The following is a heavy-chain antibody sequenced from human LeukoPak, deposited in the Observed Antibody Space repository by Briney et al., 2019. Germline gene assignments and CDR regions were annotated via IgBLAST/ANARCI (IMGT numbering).Heavy chain of an antibody. J-gene: IGHJ4*02. CDR3: VKGPHYYDRSGYF. CDR1: GFTFDDYA. D-gene: IGHD3-22*01. V-gene: IGHV3-43*02. CDR2: IGGDGGST. Sequence: GGSLRLSCAASGFTFDDYAMHWVRQAPGTGLEWVSLIGGDGGSTYYADSVQGRFTISRDNSKNSLFLQMKSLRTDDTALYYCVKGPHYYDRSGYFWGQGTLVTVSS.